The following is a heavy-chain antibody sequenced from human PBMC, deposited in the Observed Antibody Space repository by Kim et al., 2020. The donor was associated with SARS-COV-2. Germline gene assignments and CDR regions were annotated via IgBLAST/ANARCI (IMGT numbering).Heavy chain of an antibody. CDR3: AKGDPDYYYGMDV. Sequence: GGSLRLSCAASGFTFSSYGMHWARQAPGKGLEWVAVISYDGSNKYYADSVKGRFTISRDNSKNTLYLQMNSLRAEDTAVYYCAKGDPDYYYGMDVWGQGTTVTVSS. CDR2: ISYDGSNK. J-gene: IGHJ6*02. CDR1: GFTFSSYG. V-gene: IGHV3-30*18.